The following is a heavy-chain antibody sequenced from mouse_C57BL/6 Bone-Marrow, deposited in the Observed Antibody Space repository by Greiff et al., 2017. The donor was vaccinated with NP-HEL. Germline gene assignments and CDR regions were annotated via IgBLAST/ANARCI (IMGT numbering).Heavy chain of an antibody. CDR1: GYTFTNYW. CDR3: ARADYDTCGAY. Sequence: VQLQQSGAELVRPGTSVKISCKASGYTFTNYWIGWAKQRPGHGLEWIGDIYPGGGYTNYNGKFKGKATLTADKSSSTAYMQFSSLTSEDSATYDCARADYDTCGAYWGQGTLVTVSA. V-gene: IGHV1-63*01. J-gene: IGHJ3*01. CDR2: IYPGGGYT. D-gene: IGHD2-4*01.